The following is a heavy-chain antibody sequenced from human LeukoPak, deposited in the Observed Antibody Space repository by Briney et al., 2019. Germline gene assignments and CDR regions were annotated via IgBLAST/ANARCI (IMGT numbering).Heavy chain of an antibody. CDR1: GYTFTAYY. Sequence: ASVKVSCKASGYTFTAYYMHWVRQAPGQGLEWVGCINPNNGGPNYAQKFQGRVTMTRDTSISTAYMELNRLISDDTAVYYCAVTGGANFDYWGQGALVAVSS. CDR3: AVTGGANFDY. V-gene: IGHV1-2*02. CDR2: INPNNGGP. D-gene: IGHD3-16*01. J-gene: IGHJ4*02.